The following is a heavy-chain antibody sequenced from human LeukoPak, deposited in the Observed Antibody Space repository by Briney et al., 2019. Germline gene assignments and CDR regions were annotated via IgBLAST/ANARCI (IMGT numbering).Heavy chain of an antibody. J-gene: IGHJ4*02. CDR2: IISTSSTI. CDR1: GFTFSNYG. V-gene: IGHV3-48*01. Sequence: GGSLRLSCAASGFTFSNYGMNWVRQAPGKGLEWVSYIISTSSTINYADFVKGRFTISRDKNSLYLQMNSLRAEDTAVYYCARGGSSRPDYWGQGTLVTVSS. CDR3: ARGGSSRPDY.